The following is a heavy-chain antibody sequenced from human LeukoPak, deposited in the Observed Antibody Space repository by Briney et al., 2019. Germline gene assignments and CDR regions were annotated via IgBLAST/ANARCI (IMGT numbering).Heavy chain of an antibody. CDR2: INPNSGGT. CDR1: GYTFTGYY. CDR3: ASAGTYYGSGSPADAFDI. J-gene: IGHJ3*02. V-gene: IGHV1-2*02. D-gene: IGHD3-10*01. Sequence: VASVKVSCKASGYTFTGYYMHWVRQAPGQGLEWMGWINPNSGGTNYAQKFQGRVTMTRDTSISTAYMELSRLRSDDTAVYYCASAGTYYGSGSPADAFDIWCQGTMVTVSS.